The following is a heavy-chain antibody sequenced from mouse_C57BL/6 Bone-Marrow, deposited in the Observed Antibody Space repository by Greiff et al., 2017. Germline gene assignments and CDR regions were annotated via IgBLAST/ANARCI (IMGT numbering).Heavy chain of an antibody. D-gene: IGHD2-1*01. CDR1: GISITTGNYR. V-gene: IGHV3-5*01. CDR3: ARDGNYFGYFDV. Sequence: VQLQQSGPGLVKPSQTVFLPCTVTGISITTGNYRWSWIRQFPGNKLEWIGYIYYSGTITYNPSLTSRTTITRDTPKNQFFLEMNSLTAEDTATYYCARDGNYFGYFDVWGTGTTVTVSS. J-gene: IGHJ1*03. CDR2: IYYSGTI.